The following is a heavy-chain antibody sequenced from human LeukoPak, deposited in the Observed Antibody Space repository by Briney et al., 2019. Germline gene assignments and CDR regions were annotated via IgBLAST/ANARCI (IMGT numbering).Heavy chain of an antibody. CDR2: IYYSGTT. CDR3: ALVYCSSTRCYIGAFDI. V-gene: IGHV4-31*03. Sequence: SETLSLTCTASGGSISSAGYYWSWIRHHPGKGLEYIGYIYYSGTTNYNPSLTSRVTISVDTSNNQFSLKLSSVTAADTAVYYCALVYCSSTRCYIGAFDIWGQATMVTVSS. J-gene: IGHJ3*02. D-gene: IGHD2-2*02. CDR1: GGSISSAGYY.